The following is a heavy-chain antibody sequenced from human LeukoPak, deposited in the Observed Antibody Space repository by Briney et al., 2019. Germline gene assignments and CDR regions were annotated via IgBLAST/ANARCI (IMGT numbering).Heavy chain of an antibody. CDR2: IYYSGST. CDR3: ARHESSSSVAFDI. D-gene: IGHD6-13*01. J-gene: IGHJ3*02. CDR1: GGSISSYY. V-gene: IGHV4-59*08. Sequence: SETLSLTCTVSGGSISSYYRSWIRQPPGKGLEWIGYIYYSGSTNYNPSLKSRVTISVDTSKNQFSLKLSSVTAADTAVYYCARHESSSSVAFDIWGQGTMVTVSS.